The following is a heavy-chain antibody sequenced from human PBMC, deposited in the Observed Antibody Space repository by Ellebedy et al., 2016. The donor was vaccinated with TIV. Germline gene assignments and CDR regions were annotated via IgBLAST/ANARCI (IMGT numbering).Heavy chain of an antibody. D-gene: IGHD7-27*01. CDR2: IRQDGNER. CDR1: GFTFSSYW. CDR3: ARDFSGALDY. J-gene: IGHJ4*02. V-gene: IGHV3-7*01. Sequence: GESLKISXAASGFTFSSYWMAWVRQAPGKGLEWVANIRQDGNERYYVDSVKGRFTISRDNAKNSLYLQMNSLRAEDTAVYHCARDFSGALDYWGQGTLVTVSS.